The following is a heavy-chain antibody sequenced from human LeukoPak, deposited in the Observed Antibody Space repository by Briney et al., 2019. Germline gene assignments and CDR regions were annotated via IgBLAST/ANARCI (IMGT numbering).Heavy chain of an antibody. D-gene: IGHD4-17*01. CDR3: ARRVYGDYKDWFDP. CDR1: GYTFSNFW. CDR2: IYPGDSDT. Sequence: GESLKISCKGSGYTFSNFWIGWVRQMPGKRLEWMAIIYPGDSDTRYSPSFQGQVTISADKSINTAYLQWNSLKASDTAIYYCARRVYGDYKDWFDPWGQGTLVTVSP. V-gene: IGHV5-51*01. J-gene: IGHJ5*02.